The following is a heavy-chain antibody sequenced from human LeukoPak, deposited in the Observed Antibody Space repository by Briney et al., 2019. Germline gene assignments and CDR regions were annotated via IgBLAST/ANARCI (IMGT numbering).Heavy chain of an antibody. CDR1: GFTFSSYG. V-gene: IGHV3-48*04. CDR3: ARDGERAVDY. J-gene: IGHJ4*02. CDR2: ISSSGSTI. Sequence: GGTLRLSCAASGFTFSSYGMSWVRQAPGKGLEWVSYISSSGSTIYYADSVKGRFTISRDNAKNSLYLQMNSLRAEDTAVYYCARDGERAVDYWGQGTLVTVSS. D-gene: IGHD6-19*01.